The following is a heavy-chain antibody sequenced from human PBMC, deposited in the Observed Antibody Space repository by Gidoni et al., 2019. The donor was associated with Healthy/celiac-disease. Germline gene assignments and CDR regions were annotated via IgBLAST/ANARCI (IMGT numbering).Heavy chain of an antibody. J-gene: IGHJ4*02. D-gene: IGHD3-3*01. V-gene: IGHV1-69*06. Sequence: QVQLVQSGAEVKKPGSSVKVSCKASGGTFSSYAISWVRQAPGQGLEWMGGIIPIFGTANYAQKFQGRVTITADKSTSTAYMELSSLRSEDTAVYYCATLRYYDFWSGYYAAGDYWGQGTLVTVSS. CDR1: GGTFSSYA. CDR2: IIPIFGTA. CDR3: ATLRYYDFWSGYYAAGDY.